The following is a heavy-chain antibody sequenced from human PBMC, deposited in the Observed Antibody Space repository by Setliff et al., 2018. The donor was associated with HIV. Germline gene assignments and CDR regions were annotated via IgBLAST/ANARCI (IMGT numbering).Heavy chain of an antibody. Sequence: ETLSLTCAVYSGSFSGYFWSWIRQPPGKGPEWIGDISQTGITNYNPSLRSRVTISVDPSKNQFSMKLKSVTAADTAVYYCARTPFHCTNGVCSFFEYWSHGTQVTVS. J-gene: IGHJ4*01. CDR2: ISQTGIT. D-gene: IGHD2-8*01. CDR1: SGSFSGYF. CDR3: ARTPFHCTNGVCSFFEY. V-gene: IGHV4-34*01.